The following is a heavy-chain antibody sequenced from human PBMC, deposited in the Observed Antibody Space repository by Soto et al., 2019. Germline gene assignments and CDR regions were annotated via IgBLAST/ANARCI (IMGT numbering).Heavy chain of an antibody. CDR1: GFTFSSYG. V-gene: IGHV3-30*03. Sequence: PGGSLRLSCAASGFTFSSYGMHWVRQAPGKGLEWVAVISYDGSNKFYADSVKGRFTISRDNSKNTLYLQMNSLRAEDTAVYYCAIIAGRYSSGWPWGQGTLVTVSS. CDR3: AIIAGRYSSGWP. CDR2: ISYDGSNK. D-gene: IGHD6-19*01. J-gene: IGHJ5*02.